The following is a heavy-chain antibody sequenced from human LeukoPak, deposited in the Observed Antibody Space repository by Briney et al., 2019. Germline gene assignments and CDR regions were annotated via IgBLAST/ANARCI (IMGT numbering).Heavy chain of an antibody. J-gene: IGHJ4*02. D-gene: IGHD3-16*02. Sequence: SETLSLTCTVSGGSISSYYWSWIRQPPGKGLEWIGYIYYSGSTNYNPSLKSRDTISVDTSKNQFSLKLSSVTAADTAVYYCARYVWGSYPTFEDYWGQGTLVTVSS. V-gene: IGHV4-59*01. CDR1: GGSISSYY. CDR3: ARYVWGSYPTFEDY. CDR2: IYYSGST.